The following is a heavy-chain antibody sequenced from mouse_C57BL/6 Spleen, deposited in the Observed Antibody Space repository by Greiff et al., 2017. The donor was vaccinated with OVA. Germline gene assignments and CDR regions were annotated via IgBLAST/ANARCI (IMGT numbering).Heavy chain of an antibody. V-gene: IGHV5-4*01. CDR2: ISDGGSYT. CDR3: ARDPPPNGNYYFDY. D-gene: IGHD2-1*01. J-gene: IGHJ2*01. CDR1: GFTFSSYA. Sequence: EVKVVESGGGLVKPGGSLKLSCAASGFTFSSYAMSWVRQTPEKRLEWVATISDGGSYTYYPDNVKGRFTISRDNAKNNLYLQMSHLQSEDTAMYYCARDPPPNGNYYFDYGGQGTTLTVSS.